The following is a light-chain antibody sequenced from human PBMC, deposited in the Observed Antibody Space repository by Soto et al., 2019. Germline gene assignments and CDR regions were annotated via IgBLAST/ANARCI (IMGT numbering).Light chain of an antibody. J-gene: IGLJ1*01. CDR3: SSYTSSSTRV. V-gene: IGLV2-14*01. Sequence: QSVLTQPASVSGSPGQSITISCTGTSSDVGGYNYVSWYQQHPGKAPKLMIYDVINRPSGVFNRFSGSKSGNTASLTISGLQAEDEADYYCSSYTSSSTRVFGTGTKVTVL. CDR2: DVI. CDR1: SSDVGGYNY.